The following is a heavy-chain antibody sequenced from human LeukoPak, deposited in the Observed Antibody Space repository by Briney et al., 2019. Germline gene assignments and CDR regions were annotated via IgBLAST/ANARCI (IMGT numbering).Heavy chain of an antibody. CDR1: GYTFTSYA. V-gene: IGHV7-4-1*01. CDR3: ASRIYDSSGYHDAFDI. D-gene: IGHD3-22*01. Sequence: GASVKVSCKASGYTFTSYAMNWVRQAPGQGLEWMGWSNTNTGNPTYAQGFTGRFVFSLDTSVSTAYLQICSLKAEDTAVYYCASRIYDSSGYHDAFDIWGQGTMVTVSS. CDR2: SNTNTGNP. J-gene: IGHJ3*02.